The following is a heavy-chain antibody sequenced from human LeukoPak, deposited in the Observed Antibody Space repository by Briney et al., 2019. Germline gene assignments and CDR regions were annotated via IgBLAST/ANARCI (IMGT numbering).Heavy chain of an antibody. J-gene: IGHJ5*02. V-gene: IGHV4-59*01. CDR3: ARVVDCSDGSCYIP. D-gene: IGHD2-15*01. CDR2: IYYSGST. Sequence: KPSETLSLTCTVSGVSISSYYWSWVRQPPGKGLEWVGYIYYSGSTNYNPSLKSRVTISVDTSKNQFSLKLSSVTAADTAVYYCARVVDCSDGSCYIPWGQGTLVTVSS. CDR1: GVSISSYY.